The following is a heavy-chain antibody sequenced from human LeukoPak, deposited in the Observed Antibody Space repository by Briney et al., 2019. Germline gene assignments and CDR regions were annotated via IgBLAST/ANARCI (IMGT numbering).Heavy chain of an antibody. D-gene: IGHD1-14*01. V-gene: IGHV3-48*02. J-gene: IGHJ4*02. CDR1: GFTFSSYI. Sequence: PGGSLRLSCAASGFTFSSYIMNWVRQAPGKGLEWVSYISNGGSTINYADSVKGRFTISRDNAKNSLYLQMNSLGDEDTAVFYCARGRPGGYFDYWGQGTLVIASP. CDR3: ARGRPGGYFDY. CDR2: ISNGGSTI.